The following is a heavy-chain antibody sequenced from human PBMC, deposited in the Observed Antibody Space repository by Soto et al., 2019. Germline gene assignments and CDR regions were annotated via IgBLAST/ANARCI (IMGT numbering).Heavy chain of an antibody. J-gene: IGHJ4*02. CDR2: MQPSTGRT. V-gene: IGHV1-8*01. CDR3: ARGVSAGVDY. CDR1: GYSFTSLD. D-gene: IGHD1-26*01. Sequence: VASVKVSCKASGYSFTSLDINWVRQTAGQGPEWMGWMQPSTGRTGYAQKFQGRVTMTRDTSINTAYMELTTLTSDDTAFYYCARGVSAGVDYWGQGTLVTVPS.